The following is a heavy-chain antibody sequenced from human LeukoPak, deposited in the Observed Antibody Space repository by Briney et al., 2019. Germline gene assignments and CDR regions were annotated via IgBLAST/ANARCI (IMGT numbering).Heavy chain of an antibody. CDR1: GYTFTGYY. D-gene: IGHD6-13*01. CDR3: ARTAGSSRPGPFDAFDI. Sequence: GASVMVSCKASGYTFTGYYMHWVRQAPGQGLEWMGWINPNSGGTNYAQKFQGRVTMTRDTSISTAYMELSRLRSDDTAVYYCARTAGSSRPGPFDAFDIWGQGTMVTVSS. V-gene: IGHV1-2*02. J-gene: IGHJ3*02. CDR2: INPNSGGT.